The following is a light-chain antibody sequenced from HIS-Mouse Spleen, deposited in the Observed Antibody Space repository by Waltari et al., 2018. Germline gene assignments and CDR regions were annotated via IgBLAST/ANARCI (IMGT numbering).Light chain of an antibody. CDR3: YSTDSSGNHRV. Sequence: SYELTQPPSVSVSPGQTARITCSGDALPKKYAYWYQQKSGQAPVLVIYEDSKRPPGGPERFSGSSSGTMATLTISGAQVEDEADYYCYSTDSSGNHRVFGGGTKLTVL. V-gene: IGLV3-10*01. CDR2: EDS. J-gene: IGLJ2*01. CDR1: ALPKKY.